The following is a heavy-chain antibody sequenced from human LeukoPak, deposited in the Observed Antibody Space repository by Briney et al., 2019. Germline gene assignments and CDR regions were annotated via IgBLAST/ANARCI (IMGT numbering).Heavy chain of an antibody. V-gene: IGHV4-59*01. CDR3: TRGSIAYYYMDV. D-gene: IGHD3-22*01. CDR2: IYYSGST. J-gene: IGHJ6*03. CDR1: GGSISSYY. Sequence: SETLSLTCTVSGGSISSYYWSWIRQPPGKGLEWIGNIYYSGSTNYNPSLKSRVTISVDTSKNQFSLKLSSVTAADTAVYYCTRGSIAYYYMDVWGKGTTITISS.